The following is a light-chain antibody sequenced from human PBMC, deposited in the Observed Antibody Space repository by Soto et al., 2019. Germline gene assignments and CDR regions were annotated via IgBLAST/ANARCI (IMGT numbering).Light chain of an antibody. CDR1: QSVDTY. V-gene: IGKV3-11*01. CDR2: DAS. CDR3: QQRSNWQA. Sequence: ETVLTQSPATLSLSPGERATLSCRASQSVDTYLAWYQQKPGQAPRLLIYDASNRATDIPARFSGSGSGTDFTLTINSLEPEDFAVYYCQQRSNWQAFGQGTRLEIK. J-gene: IGKJ5*01.